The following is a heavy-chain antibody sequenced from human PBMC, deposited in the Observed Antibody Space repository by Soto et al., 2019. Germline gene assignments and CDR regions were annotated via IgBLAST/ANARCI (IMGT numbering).Heavy chain of an antibody. CDR3: ARGRYGDY. CDR1: GYIFTTYG. V-gene: IGHV1-18*01. CDR2: ISAHNGNT. Sequence: QVHLVQSGAEVKKPGASVKVSCKGSGYIFTTYGITWVRQAPGQGLEWMGWISAHNGNTNYAQKLQGRVTVTRDTSASTAYMVLRKLRSDDSAVDYWARGRYGDYWGQGALVTVSS. D-gene: IGHD1-1*01. J-gene: IGHJ4*02.